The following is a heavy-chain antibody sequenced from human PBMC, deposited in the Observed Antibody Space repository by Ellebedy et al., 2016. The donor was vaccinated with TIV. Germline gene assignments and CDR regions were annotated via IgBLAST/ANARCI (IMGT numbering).Heavy chain of an antibody. Sequence: GGSLRLXXTASGFTFSSYGMHWVRQAPGKGLEWVAVISYDGSNKYYADSVKGRFTISRDNSKNTLYLQMNSLRAEDTAVYYCAKVLSRDDAFDIWGQGTMVTVSS. CDR3: AKVLSRDDAFDI. CDR1: GFTFSSYG. J-gene: IGHJ3*02. V-gene: IGHV3-30*18. D-gene: IGHD3-10*01. CDR2: ISYDGSNK.